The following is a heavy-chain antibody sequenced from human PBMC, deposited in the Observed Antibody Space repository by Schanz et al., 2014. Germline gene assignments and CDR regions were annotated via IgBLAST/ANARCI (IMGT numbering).Heavy chain of an antibody. D-gene: IGHD2-2*01. J-gene: IGHJ6*02. V-gene: IGHV1-46*01. CDR1: GYSFTTYG. CDR2: INPSGGST. Sequence: QVQLVQSGAEVKKPGASVKVSCKASGYSFTTYGLNWVRQAPGQGLEWMGIINPSGGSTSYAQKFQGRVIMTEDTSTDTAYVELSRLTSEDTGVYDCATETSRTWFYNGVDVWGQGTTVTVSS. CDR3: ATETSRTWFYNGVDV.